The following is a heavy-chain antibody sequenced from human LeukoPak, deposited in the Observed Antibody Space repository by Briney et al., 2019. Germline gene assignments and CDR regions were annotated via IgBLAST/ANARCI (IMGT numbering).Heavy chain of an antibody. CDR1: GYRFTNYH. V-gene: IGHV5-51*01. CDR2: IYPADSDT. J-gene: IGHJ4*02. D-gene: IGHD2-2*01. CDR3: ARLTSQGSAYNYVDD. Sequence: RGESLKISCKGSGYRFTNYHIDWVRQMPGKGLEWMGIIYPADSDTRYSPSFQGQVTISVNQSINTTYLQCSNPKASDTAMYYCARLTSQGSAYNYVDDWGQGTLITVSS.